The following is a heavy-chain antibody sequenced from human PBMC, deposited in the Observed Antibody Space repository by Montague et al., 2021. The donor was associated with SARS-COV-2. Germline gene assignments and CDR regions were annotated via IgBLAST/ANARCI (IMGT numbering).Heavy chain of an antibody. CDR2: IEYSGST. Sequence: SETLSLTCIVSGYSISSGYYWGWVRQTPGKGLEWLGFIEYSGSTYYNPSLKTRVTMSLDTSKNQFSLKLTSVTAADTAQYYCARDITLGMDVWGRGTTVTVSS. V-gene: IGHV4-38-2*02. J-gene: IGHJ6*02. CDR1: GYSISSGYY. CDR3: ARDITLGMDV.